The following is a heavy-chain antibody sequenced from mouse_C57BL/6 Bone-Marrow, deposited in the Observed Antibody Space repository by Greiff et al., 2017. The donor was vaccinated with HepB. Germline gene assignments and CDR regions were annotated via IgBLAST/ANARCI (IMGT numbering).Heavy chain of an antibody. CDR2: IWSGGST. V-gene: IGHV2-2*01. CDR1: GFSLTSYG. J-gene: IGHJ4*01. D-gene: IGHD2-2*01. CDR3: ARRVVTFYYYAMDY. Sequence: QVQLKQSGPGLVQPSQSLSITCTVSGFSLTSYGVHWVHQSPGKGLEWLGVIWSGGSTDYNAAFISRLSISKDNSKSQVFFKMNSLQADDTAIYYCARRVVTFYYYAMDYWGQGTSVTVSS.